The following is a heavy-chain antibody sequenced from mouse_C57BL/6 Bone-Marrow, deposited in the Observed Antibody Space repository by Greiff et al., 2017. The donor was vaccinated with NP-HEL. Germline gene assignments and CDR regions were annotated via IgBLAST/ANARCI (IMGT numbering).Heavy chain of an antibody. CDR2: ISSGGSYT. CDR1: GFTFSSYG. V-gene: IGHV5-6*01. CDR3: ARELHYYGSSYYAMDY. J-gene: IGHJ4*01. D-gene: IGHD1-1*01. Sequence: EVMLVESGGDLVKPGGSLKLSCAASGFTFSSYGMSWVRQTPDKRLEWVATISSGGSYTYYPDSVKGRFTISRDNAKNTLYLQMSSLKSEDTAMYYCARELHYYGSSYYAMDYWGQGTSVTVSS.